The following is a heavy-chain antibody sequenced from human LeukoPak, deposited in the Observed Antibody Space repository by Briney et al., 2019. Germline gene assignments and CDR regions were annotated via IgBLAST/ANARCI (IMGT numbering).Heavy chain of an antibody. J-gene: IGHJ4*02. Sequence: GASVKVSCKASGYTFTSYGISWVRQAPGQGLEWMGRISAYNGNTNYAQKLQGRVTMTTDTSTSTAYMELRSLRSDDTAVYYCARDAVTSVKGEFSYWGQGTLVTVSS. CDR3: ARDAVTSVKGEFSY. V-gene: IGHV1-18*01. CDR1: GYTFTSYG. CDR2: ISAYNGNT. D-gene: IGHD3-16*01.